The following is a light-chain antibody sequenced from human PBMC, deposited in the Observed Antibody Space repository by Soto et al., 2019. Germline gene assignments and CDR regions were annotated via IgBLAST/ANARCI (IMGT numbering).Light chain of an antibody. J-gene: IGKJ1*01. V-gene: IGKV3-20*01. CDR2: GAS. CDR3: QQYGGSPPT. Sequence: EIVLTQSPGTLSLSPGEGAALSCRASQSVSNNYVAWYQQKPGQAPRILIYGASSRATGIPDRFSGSGSGTDFTLTISRLEPEDFAVYSCQQYGGSPPTFGQGTKVEIK. CDR1: QSVSNNY.